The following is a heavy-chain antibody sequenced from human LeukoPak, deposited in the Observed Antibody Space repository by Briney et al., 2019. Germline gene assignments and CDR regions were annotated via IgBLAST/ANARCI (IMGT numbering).Heavy chain of an antibody. Sequence: LETLSLTCAVYGGSFSGYYWSWIRQPPGKGLEWIGYIYYSGSTDYNPSLKSRVTISLDTSKNQFSLKLSSVTAADTAVYYCARSGGHSGGYWGQGTLVTVSS. J-gene: IGHJ4*02. CDR2: IYYSGST. CDR3: ARSGGHSGGY. D-gene: IGHD4-23*01. CDR1: GGSFSGYY. V-gene: IGHV4-59*08.